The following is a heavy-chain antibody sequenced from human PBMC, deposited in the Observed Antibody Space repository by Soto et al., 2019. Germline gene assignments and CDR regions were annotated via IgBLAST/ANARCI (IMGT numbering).Heavy chain of an antibody. CDR1: GYTFTSYG. J-gene: IGHJ1*01. Sequence: QVQLVQSGPALKRPGASMKVSCKASGYTFTSYGIRWVRQAPGQGLEWMAWISPLKGRTQYSQKAQGRVTLSTDTSSNTAYMEMTTLRVDDTAVYYCAMDYGDRPAYFKHGGQGTLVTVS. D-gene: IGHD4-17*01. CDR2: ISPLKGRT. V-gene: IGHV1-18*04. CDR3: AMDYGDRPAYFKH.